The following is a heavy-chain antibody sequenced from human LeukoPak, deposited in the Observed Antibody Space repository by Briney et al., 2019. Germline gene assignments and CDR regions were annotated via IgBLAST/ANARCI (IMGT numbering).Heavy chain of an antibody. Sequence: GGSLRLSCAASGFTFSSYAMHWVRQAPGKGLEWVAAMSYDGSNKYYADSVKDRFTISRDNALNSLYLQMNSLRAEDTAIYYCARSIPYGTTWYGRSDYWGQGTLVTVSS. D-gene: IGHD6-13*01. CDR1: GFTFSSYA. CDR2: MSYDGSNK. J-gene: IGHJ4*02. CDR3: ARSIPYGTTWYGRSDY. V-gene: IGHV3-30-3*01.